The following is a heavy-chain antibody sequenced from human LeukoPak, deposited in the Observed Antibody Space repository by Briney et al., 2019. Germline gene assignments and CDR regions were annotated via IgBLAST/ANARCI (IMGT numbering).Heavy chain of an antibody. J-gene: IGHJ4*02. V-gene: IGHV3-23*01. CDR2: VSGSGGST. D-gene: IGHD5-18*01. CDR1: GFTFSSYA. CDR3: AKNSGFSYGYYFDY. Sequence: GGSLRLSCAASGFTFSSYAMSWVRQAPGKGLEWVSAVSGSGGSTYYADPVKGRFTISRDSSKNTLYLQMNNLRAEDTAVYYCAKNSGFSYGYYFDYWGQGTLVTVSS.